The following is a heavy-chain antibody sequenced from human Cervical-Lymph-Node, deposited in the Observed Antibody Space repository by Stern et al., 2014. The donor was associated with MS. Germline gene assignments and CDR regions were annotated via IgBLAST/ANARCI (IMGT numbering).Heavy chain of an antibody. Sequence: VQLVESGGGLVKPGGSLRLSCAASGFTFSSYSINWVCQAPGKGLDWVSYISSSSRTIYYADSVKGRFTISRDNANNLVYLQMNSLRAEDTAVYYCAKDRGSGYGKAMDVWGQGTTVTVSS. CDR1: GFTFSSYS. V-gene: IGHV3-21*05. CDR3: AKDRGSGYGKAMDV. CDR2: ISSSSRTI. D-gene: IGHD5-12*01. J-gene: IGHJ6*02.